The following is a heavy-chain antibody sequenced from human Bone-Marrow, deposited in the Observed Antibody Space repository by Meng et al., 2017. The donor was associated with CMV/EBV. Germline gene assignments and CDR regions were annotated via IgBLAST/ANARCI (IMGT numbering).Heavy chain of an antibody. V-gene: IGHV4-34*01. J-gene: IGHJ4*02. CDR2: INHSGST. Sequence: SETLSLTCAVYGGSFSGYYWSWIRQPPGKGLEWIGEINHSGSTNYNPSRKSRVTISVDTSKNQFSLKLSSVTAADTAVYYCARIAVAGFGYYWGQGTLVTVSS. D-gene: IGHD6-19*01. CDR1: GGSFSGYY. CDR3: ARIAVAGFGYY.